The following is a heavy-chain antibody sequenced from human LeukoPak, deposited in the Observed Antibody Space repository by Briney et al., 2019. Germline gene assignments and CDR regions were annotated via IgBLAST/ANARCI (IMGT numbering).Heavy chain of an antibody. J-gene: IGHJ4*02. CDR1: GFTFSGSA. Sequence: GGSLRLSCAASGFTFSGSAMHWVRQASGKGLEWVGRIRSKANSYATPYAASVKGRFTISRDDSKNTAYLQMNSLKTEDTAVYYCTRLGYSVPLGGRWGQGTLVTVSS. CDR3: TRLGYSVPLGGR. CDR2: IRSKANSYAT. V-gene: IGHV3-73*01. D-gene: IGHD2-15*01.